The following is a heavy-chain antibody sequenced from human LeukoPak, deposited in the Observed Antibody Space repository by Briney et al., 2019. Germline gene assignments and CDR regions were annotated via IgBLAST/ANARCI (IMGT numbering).Heavy chain of an antibody. V-gene: IGHV1-46*01. Sequence: ASVKVSCKASGYTFTSYYMHWVRQATGQGLEWMGIINPSGGSTSYAQKFQGRVTMTRDMSTSTVYMELSSLRSEDTAVYYCARGQWLVTDLDYWGQGTLVTVSS. CDR2: INPSGGST. D-gene: IGHD6-19*01. J-gene: IGHJ4*02. CDR1: GYTFTSYY. CDR3: ARGQWLVTDLDY.